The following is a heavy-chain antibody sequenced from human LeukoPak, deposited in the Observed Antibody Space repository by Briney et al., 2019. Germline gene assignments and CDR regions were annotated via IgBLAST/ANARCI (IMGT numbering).Heavy chain of an antibody. V-gene: IGHV4-30-2*01. Sequence: SETLSLTCTVSGGSISSGDYYWSWIRQPPGKGLEWIGYIYHSGSTYYNPSLKSRVTISVDRSKNQFSLKLSSVTAADTAVYYCARGLYDSSGYDRQYYFDYWGQGTLVTVSS. J-gene: IGHJ4*02. CDR1: GGSISSGDYY. D-gene: IGHD3-22*01. CDR2: IYHSGST. CDR3: ARGLYDSSGYDRQYYFDY.